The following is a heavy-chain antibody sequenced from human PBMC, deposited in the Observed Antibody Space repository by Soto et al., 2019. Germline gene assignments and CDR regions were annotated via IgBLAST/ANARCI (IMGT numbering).Heavy chain of an antibody. V-gene: IGHV4-34*01. D-gene: IGHD2-2*01. J-gene: IGHJ4*02. CDR1: GGSFIDYS. CDR3: ARESVCSGTSCPWDY. Sequence: PSETLSLTCAVYGGSFIDYSWGWIRQSPGTGLEWIGEINHSGSANYNPSLKSRVTISVDTSKNQFSLKLYSVTAADAAVYYCARESVCSGTSCPWDYWGQGTLVTVSS. CDR2: INHSGSA.